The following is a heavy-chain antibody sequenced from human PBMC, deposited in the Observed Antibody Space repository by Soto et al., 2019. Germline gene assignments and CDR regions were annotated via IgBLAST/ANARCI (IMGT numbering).Heavy chain of an antibody. J-gene: IGHJ6*02. V-gene: IGHV3-23*01. CDR2: ISGSGGST. Sequence: PGGSLRLSCAASGFTFSSYAMSWVRQAPGKGLEWVSAISGSGGSTYYADSVKGRFTISRDNSKNTLYLQMNSLRAEDTAVYYCAKDLYDSSGYWGDYYYGMEAWSQGTAVNVSS. CDR1: GFTFSSYA. CDR3: AKDLYDSSGYWGDYYYGMEA. D-gene: IGHD3-22*01.